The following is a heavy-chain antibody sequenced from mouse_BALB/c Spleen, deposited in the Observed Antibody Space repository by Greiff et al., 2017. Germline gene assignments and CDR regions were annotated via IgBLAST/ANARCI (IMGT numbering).Heavy chain of an antibody. Sequence: EVKLVESGGGLVQPGGSLRLSCATSGFTFTDYYMSWVRQPPGKALEWLGFIRNKANGYTTEYSASVKGRFTISRDNSQSILYLQMNTLRAEDSATYYCAREGSWFAYWGQGTLVTVSA. V-gene: IGHV7-3*02. CDR3: AREGSWFAY. CDR2: IRNKANGYTT. J-gene: IGHJ3*01. CDR1: GFTFTDYY.